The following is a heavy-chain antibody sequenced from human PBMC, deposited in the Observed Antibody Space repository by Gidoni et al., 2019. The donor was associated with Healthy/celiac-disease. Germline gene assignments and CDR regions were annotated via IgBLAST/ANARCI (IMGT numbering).Heavy chain of an antibody. D-gene: IGHD6-13*01. J-gene: IGHJ4*02. V-gene: IGHV4-39*01. CDR1: GGSISSSSYY. CDR3: ATRIAGRYYFDY. Sequence: QLQLQASGPGLVKPSETLSLHCTVSGGSISSSSYYWGWIRQPPGKGLEWIGSIYYSGSTYYNPSLKSRVTISVDTSKNQFSLKLSSVTAADTAVYYCATRIAGRYYFDYWGQGTLVTVSS. CDR2: IYYSGST.